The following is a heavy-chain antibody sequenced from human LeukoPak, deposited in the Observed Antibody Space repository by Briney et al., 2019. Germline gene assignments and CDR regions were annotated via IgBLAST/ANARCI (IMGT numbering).Heavy chain of an antibody. CDR2: FYHGGST. Sequence: SETLSLTCTVSGYSISTGYYWDWIRQPPGKGLEWIGTFYHGGSTYYNPSLKSRVTISVETSKNQFPLKLNSVTAADTAVYYCAKEGTVRWFDPWGQGTLVTVSS. CDR1: GYSISTGYY. D-gene: IGHD1-14*01. CDR3: AKEGTVRWFDP. J-gene: IGHJ5*02. V-gene: IGHV4-38-2*02.